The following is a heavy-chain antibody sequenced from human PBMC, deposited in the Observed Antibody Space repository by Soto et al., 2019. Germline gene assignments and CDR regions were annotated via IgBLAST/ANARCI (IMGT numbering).Heavy chain of an antibody. CDR1: GYTFTSYA. CDR2: INAGNGNT. Sequence: ASVKVSCKASGYTFTSYAMHWVRQAPGQRLEWMGWINAGNGNTKYSQKFQGRVTITRDTSASTAYMELSSLRSEDTAVYYCARDRAGYYGMDVWGQGTTVTVSS. D-gene: IGHD6-19*01. J-gene: IGHJ6*02. CDR3: ARDRAGYYGMDV. V-gene: IGHV1-3*01.